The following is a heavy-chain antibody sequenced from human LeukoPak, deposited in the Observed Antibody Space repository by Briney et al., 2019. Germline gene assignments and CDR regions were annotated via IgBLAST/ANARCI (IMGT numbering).Heavy chain of an antibody. CDR3: ARGSLEAVAHTAYYYFDY. J-gene: IGHJ4*02. V-gene: IGHV3-53*01. D-gene: IGHD6-19*01. Sequence: GGSLRLSCAASGFTVSTSYLSWVRQAPGKGLEWVSAIYSGGSTYYADSVRDRFTISRDSSQNTLYLQMNSLRAEDTALYHCARGSLEAVAHTAYYYFDYWGQGTLVTVSS. CDR2: IYSGGST. CDR1: GFTVSTSY.